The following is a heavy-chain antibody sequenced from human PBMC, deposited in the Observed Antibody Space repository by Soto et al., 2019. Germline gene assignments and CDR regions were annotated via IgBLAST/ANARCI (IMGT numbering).Heavy chain of an antibody. CDR2: IWYDGSKK. Sequence: GGSLRLSCAASGFTFSRYGMHWVRQAPGKGLEWVADIWYDGSKKYYADSVMGRFTISRDNSKNTLYLQINSLRAEDTAVYYCARDQVLDGEYYFDYWGHGALVTVS. J-gene: IGHJ4*01. CDR1: GFTFSRYG. CDR3: ARDQVLDGEYYFDY. D-gene: IGHD4-17*01. V-gene: IGHV3-33*01.